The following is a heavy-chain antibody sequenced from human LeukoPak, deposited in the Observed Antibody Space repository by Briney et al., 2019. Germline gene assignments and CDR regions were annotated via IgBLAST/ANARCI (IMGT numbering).Heavy chain of an antibody. Sequence: PSETLSLTCAVSGASISSGGYSWSWIRQPLGKGLEWIGYIYHTGNTYYNPSLSSRVAMSVDTSKNQFSLKLSSVTAADTAVYYCARLDGVNWGQGTLVTVSS. CDR3: ARLDGVN. D-gene: IGHD3-16*01. J-gene: IGHJ4*02. CDR1: GASISSGGYS. CDR2: IYHTGNT. V-gene: IGHV4-30-2*01.